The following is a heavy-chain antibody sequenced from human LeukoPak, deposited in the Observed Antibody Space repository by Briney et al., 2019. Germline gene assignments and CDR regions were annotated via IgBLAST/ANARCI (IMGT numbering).Heavy chain of an antibody. Sequence: GGYLRLSCAASAFTFSSYAMSWLRQAPGKGLEWVSAISGSGGSTYYADSVKGRFTISRDNSKNTLYLQMNSLRAEDTAVYYCSSSEWLGPDYWGQGTLVTVSS. CDR1: AFTFSSYA. J-gene: IGHJ4*02. V-gene: IGHV3-23*01. CDR2: ISGSGGST. CDR3: SSSEWLGPDY. D-gene: IGHD6-19*01.